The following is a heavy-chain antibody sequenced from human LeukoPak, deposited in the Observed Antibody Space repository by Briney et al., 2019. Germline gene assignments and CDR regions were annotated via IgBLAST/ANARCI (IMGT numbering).Heavy chain of an antibody. Sequence: GGSLRLSCETSGFTFINAWMSWVRQAPGKGLEWVGHIKTEIDGGTTDYAAPVNGRFIISRDDSRNRLHLQMNSLQSEDTAVYYCAKDSENEWELGGNYFDYWGQGTLVTVSS. CDR3: AKDSENEWELGGNYFDY. CDR2: IKTEIDGGTT. J-gene: IGHJ4*02. D-gene: IGHD1-26*01. CDR1: GFTFINAW. V-gene: IGHV3-15*01.